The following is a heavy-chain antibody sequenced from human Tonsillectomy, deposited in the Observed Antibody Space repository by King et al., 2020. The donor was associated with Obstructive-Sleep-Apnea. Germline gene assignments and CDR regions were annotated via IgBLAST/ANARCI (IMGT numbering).Heavy chain of an antibody. CDR2: IKQDGSEK. J-gene: IGHJ6*02. Sequence: VQLVESGGGLVQPGGSLRLSCAASGFTFSSYWMSWVRQAPGKGLEWVANIKQDGSEKYYVDSLKGRFTISRDNAKNSLYLQMNSLRAEDTAVYYCARDDVYGDILYYYYGMDVWGQGTTVTVSS. CDR1: GFTFSSYW. CDR3: ARDDVYGDILYYYYGMDV. V-gene: IGHV3-7*03. D-gene: IGHD4-17*01.